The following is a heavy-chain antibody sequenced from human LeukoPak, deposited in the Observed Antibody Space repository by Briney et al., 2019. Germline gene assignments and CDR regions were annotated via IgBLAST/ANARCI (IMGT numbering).Heavy chain of an antibody. J-gene: IGHJ3*02. CDR1: GFTFSSYA. Sequence: PGGSLRLSCAASGFTFSSYAMSWVRQAPGKGLEWVSAISGSGGSTYYADSVKGRFTISRDNSKNTLYLQMNSLRAEDTAVYYCAFTPGYSGYDFFAFDIWGQGTMVTVSS. D-gene: IGHD5-12*01. V-gene: IGHV3-23*01. CDR2: ISGSGGST. CDR3: AFTPGYSGYDFFAFDI.